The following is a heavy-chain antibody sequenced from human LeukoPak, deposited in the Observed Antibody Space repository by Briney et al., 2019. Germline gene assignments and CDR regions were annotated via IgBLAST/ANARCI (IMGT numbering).Heavy chain of an antibody. CDR2: INPILGIA. CDR1: GGTFSSYA. J-gene: IGHJ4*02. V-gene: IGHV1-69*04. D-gene: IGHD1-1*01. Sequence: ASVKVSCKASGGTFSSYAISWVRQAPGQGLEWMGRINPILGIANYAQKFQGRVTITADKSTSTAYMELSSLRSEDTAVYYCARGYSYFDYWGQGTLVTVSS. CDR3: ARGYSYFDY.